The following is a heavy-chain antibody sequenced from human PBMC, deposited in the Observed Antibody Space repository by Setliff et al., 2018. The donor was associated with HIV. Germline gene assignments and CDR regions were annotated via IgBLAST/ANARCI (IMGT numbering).Heavy chain of an antibody. J-gene: IGHJ4*02. CDR3: ARTGKLMVYPFDY. Sequence: VASVKVSCKPSGYTFTDYFLHWVRQAPGQGLEWMGWISPHNADKNIPRKFRGRVTLTRDTSISTAYLELTGLTSDDTAMYYCARTGKLMVYPFDYWGQGTLVTVSS. D-gene: IGHD2-8*01. CDR1: GYTFTDYF. V-gene: IGHV1-2*02. CDR2: ISPHNADK.